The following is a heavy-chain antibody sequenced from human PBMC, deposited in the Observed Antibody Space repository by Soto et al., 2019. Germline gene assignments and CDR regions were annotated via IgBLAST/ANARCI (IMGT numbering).Heavy chain of an antibody. CDR3: AKDNSYGSGSYILDY. J-gene: IGHJ4*02. CDR2: ISWNSGSI. CDR1: GFTFDDYA. V-gene: IGHV3-9*01. D-gene: IGHD3-10*01. Sequence: EVQLVESGGGLVQPGRSLRLSCAASGFTFDDYAMHWVRQAPGKGLEWVSGISWNSGSIGYADSVKGRFTISRDNAKNSLYLQMNSLRAEDTALYYCAKDNSYGSGSYILDYGGQGTLVTVSS.